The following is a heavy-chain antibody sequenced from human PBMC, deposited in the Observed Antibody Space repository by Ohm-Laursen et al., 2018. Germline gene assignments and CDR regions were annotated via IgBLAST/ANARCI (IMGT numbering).Heavy chain of an antibody. J-gene: IGHJ4*02. CDR1: GGVFSCYY. D-gene: IGHD6-19*01. V-gene: IGHV4-34*01. Sequence: SETLSLTCVVYGGVFSCYYWSWIRQPPGEGRGWNGGNNHNGSTNYNQSLKSRVTISVDTSKNQFSLKLSSVTAADTAVYYCARVWSVAGTPPESNFDYWGQGTLVTVSS. CDR3: ARVWSVAGTPPESNFDY. CDR2: NNHNGST.